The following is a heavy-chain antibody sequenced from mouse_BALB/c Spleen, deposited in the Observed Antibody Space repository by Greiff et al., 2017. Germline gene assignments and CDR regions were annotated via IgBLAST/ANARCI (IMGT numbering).Heavy chain of an antibody. V-gene: IGHV1S81*02. CDR1: GYTFTSYY. CDR3: TRSKPPYYGNYGAMDY. J-gene: IGHJ4*01. CDR2: INPSNGGT. D-gene: IGHD2-10*01. Sequence: VHLQQSGAELVKPGASVKLSCKASGYTFTSYYMYWVKQRPGQGLEWIGEINPSNGGTNFNEKFKSKATLTVDKSSSTAYMQLSSLTSEDSAVYYCTRSKPPYYGNYGAMDYWGQGTSVTVSS.